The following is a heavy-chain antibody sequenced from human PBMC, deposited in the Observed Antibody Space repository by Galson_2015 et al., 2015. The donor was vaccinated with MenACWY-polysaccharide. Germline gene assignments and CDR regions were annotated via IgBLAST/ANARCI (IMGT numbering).Heavy chain of an antibody. CDR2: INSRSTTV. J-gene: IGHJ6*03. D-gene: IGHD2-8*01. V-gene: IGHV3-48*02. Sequence: SLRLSCAASGFTFSDYNMVWVRHAPGKGLEWVSDINSRSTTVHYVDSVKGRFTMSRDNVKNTLFLQMKSLRDEDSAVYFCATMARPFNYLDVWGKGTTVLVAS. CDR1: GFTFSDYN. CDR3: ATMARPFNYLDV.